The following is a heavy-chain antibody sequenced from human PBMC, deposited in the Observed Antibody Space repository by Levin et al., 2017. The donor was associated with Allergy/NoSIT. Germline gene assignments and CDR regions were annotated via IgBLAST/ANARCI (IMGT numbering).Heavy chain of an antibody. Sequence: PGGSLRLSCAASGFTFSNYYMHWVRQAPGKGLVWVSRVFSDGSITDYADSVKGRFTISRDNARNTLYLQMNSLRVEDTAVYYCARGGCSSTSCLDNWGQGILVTVSS. CDR2: VFSDGSIT. CDR3: ARGGCSSTSCLDN. V-gene: IGHV3-74*01. J-gene: IGHJ4*02. CDR1: GFTFSNYY. D-gene: IGHD2-2*01.